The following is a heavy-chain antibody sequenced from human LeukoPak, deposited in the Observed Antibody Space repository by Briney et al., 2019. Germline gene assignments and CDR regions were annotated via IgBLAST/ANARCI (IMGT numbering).Heavy chain of an antibody. D-gene: IGHD3-3*02. CDR1: GYTLTELS. Sequence: ASVKVSCKVSGYTLTELSIHWVRQAPGKGLEWMGGFDPEDGETIYTQKFQGRVTMTEDTSTDTAYMELSSLRSEDTAIYYCATSSGRGGFPFLEWSAHYFDYWGQGTLVTVSS. J-gene: IGHJ4*02. CDR2: FDPEDGET. CDR3: ATSSGRGGFPFLEWSAHYFDY. V-gene: IGHV1-24*01.